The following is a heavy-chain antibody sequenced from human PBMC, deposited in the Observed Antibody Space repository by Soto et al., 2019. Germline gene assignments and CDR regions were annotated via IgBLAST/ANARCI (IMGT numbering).Heavy chain of an antibody. Sequence: SVKVSCKASGGTFSSYTISWVRQAPGQGLEWMGRIIPILGIANYAQKFQGRVTITADKSTSTAYMELSSLRSEDTAVYYCARVGRSTIFGVVIKAYYYMDVWGKGTTVTVAS. CDR1: GGTFSSYT. CDR3: ARVGRSTIFGVVIKAYYYMDV. D-gene: IGHD3-3*01. J-gene: IGHJ6*03. CDR2: IIPILGIA. V-gene: IGHV1-69*02.